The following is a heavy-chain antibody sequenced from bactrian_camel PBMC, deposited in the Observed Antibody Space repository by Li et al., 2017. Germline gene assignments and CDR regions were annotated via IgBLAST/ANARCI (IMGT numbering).Heavy chain of an antibody. Sequence: QLVESGGGLVQPGGSLRLSCATSGFAFSSHDMTWVRQAPGRGLEWVSTVSSGGGLTYYADSVKGRFTISRDNVQNTVSLQMNSLKPEDTAVYYCVRAQGPKFSDYVFVFGYWGQGTQVTVS. CDR2: VSSGGGLT. J-gene: IGHJ6*01. CDR3: VRAQGPKFSDYVFVFGY. CDR1: GFAFSSHD. V-gene: IGHV3S40*01. D-gene: IGHD4*01.